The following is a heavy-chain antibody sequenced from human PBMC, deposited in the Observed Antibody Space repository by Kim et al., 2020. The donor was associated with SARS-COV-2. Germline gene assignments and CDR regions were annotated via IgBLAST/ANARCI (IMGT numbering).Heavy chain of an antibody. Sequence: GGSLRLSCAASGFTFSNYGMNWVRQAPGKGLEWVSAISNDGYSTFDTDSVQGRFTISRDNSKNTLFLQMNNLRAEDTAVYYCAKRKGDTWSGYMDVWGQGTTVTVSS. CDR1: GFTFSNYG. V-gene: IGHV3-23*01. J-gene: IGHJ6*02. CDR2: ISNDGYST. D-gene: IGHD2-21*02. CDR3: AKRKGDTWSGYMDV.